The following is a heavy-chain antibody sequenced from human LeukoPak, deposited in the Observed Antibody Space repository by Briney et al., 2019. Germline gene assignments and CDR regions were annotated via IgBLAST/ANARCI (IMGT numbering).Heavy chain of an antibody. CDR2: TGSKAYGGTT. CDR3: ARGSAAGYYYQYMDV. J-gene: IGHJ6*03. V-gene: IGHV3-49*04. CDR1: GFTFSSYW. Sequence: GGSLRLSCAASGFTFSSYWMSWVRQAPGKGLEWVGFTGSKAYGGTTEFAASVKGRFTISRDDSKSIAYLQMNSLKNEDTAVYYCARGSAAGYYYQYMDVWGKGTTVTISS. D-gene: IGHD6-13*01.